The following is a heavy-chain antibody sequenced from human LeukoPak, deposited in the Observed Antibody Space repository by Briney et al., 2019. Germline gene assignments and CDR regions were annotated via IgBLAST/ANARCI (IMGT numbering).Heavy chain of an antibody. CDR2: ISSSGSTI. J-gene: IGHJ6*02. Sequence: GGSLRLSCAASGFTFSSYEMNWVRQAPGKGLEWVSYISSSGSTIYYADSVKGRFTISRDNAKNSLYLQMNSLRAEDTAVCYCARVYYDFWSGYYSDYYYGMDVWGQGTTVTVSS. D-gene: IGHD3-3*01. CDR3: ARVYYDFWSGYYSDYYYGMDV. V-gene: IGHV3-48*03. CDR1: GFTFSSYE.